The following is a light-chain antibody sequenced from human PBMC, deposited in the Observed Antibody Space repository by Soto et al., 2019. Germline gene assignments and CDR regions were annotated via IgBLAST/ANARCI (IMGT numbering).Light chain of an antibody. J-gene: IGKJ1*01. V-gene: IGKV1-17*01. CDR3: LQHNSYPQT. Sequence: DIQMTQSPSSLSASVGDRVTITCRASQGIRHDLGWYQQKPGKAPTRLIYSASSLQSGVPSRFSGSGSGTEFTLTISSLQPEDSATYYCLQHNSYPQTFGQGTNVEIK. CDR1: QGIRHD. CDR2: SAS.